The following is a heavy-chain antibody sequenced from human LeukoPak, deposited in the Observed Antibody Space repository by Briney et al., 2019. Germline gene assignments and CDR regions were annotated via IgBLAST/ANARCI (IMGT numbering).Heavy chain of an antibody. CDR3: ARAYSTSWYYFDY. V-gene: IGHV4-59*01. J-gene: IGHJ4*02. CDR2: IYYSGST. D-gene: IGHD6-13*01. CDR1: GGSISNYF. Sequence: SETLSLTCTVSGGSISNYFWSWIRQPPGKALEWIGCIYYSGSTNYNPSLTGRGTISVDTSKNHFSLKLSAVTAADTAVYYCARAYSTSWYYFDYWGQGTLVTVPS.